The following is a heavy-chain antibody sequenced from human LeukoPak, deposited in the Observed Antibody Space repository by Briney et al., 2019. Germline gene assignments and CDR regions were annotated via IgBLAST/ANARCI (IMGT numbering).Heavy chain of an antibody. J-gene: IGHJ4*02. V-gene: IGHV4-59*08. D-gene: IGHD6-6*01. CDR3: ARRGYSSSSEG. CDR1: GGSISSYY. Sequence: SETLSLTCTVSGGSISSYYWSWIRQPPGKGLEWIGYIYYSGSTNYNPSLKSRVTISVDTSKNQFSLKLSSVTAADTAVYYCARRGYSSSSEGWGQGTLVTVSS. CDR2: IYYSGST.